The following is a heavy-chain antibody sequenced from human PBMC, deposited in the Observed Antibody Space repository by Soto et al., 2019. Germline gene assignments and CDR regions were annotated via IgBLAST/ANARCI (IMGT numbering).Heavy chain of an antibody. Sequence: SETLSLTCSVSGGSLIGYYCSWIRQPAGKGLEWIGRVYNSGRINYNPSLKNRVTMSVDMSKNQFSLKMTSVTAADTAVYYCARDRLEASIYGMDVWGRGTTVTVS. CDR1: GGSLIGYY. D-gene: IGHD1-1*01. CDR2: VYNSGRI. J-gene: IGHJ6*02. V-gene: IGHV4-4*07. CDR3: ARDRLEASIYGMDV.